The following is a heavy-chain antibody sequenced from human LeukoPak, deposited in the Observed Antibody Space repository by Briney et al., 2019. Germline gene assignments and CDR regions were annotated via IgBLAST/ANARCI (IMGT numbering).Heavy chain of an antibody. V-gene: IGHV5-51*07. Sequence: GESLKISCERSGYNFARYWIAWLHQMPGKGLEWMAIIYPATSETRYSPSFQGQVTISADKSINTAYLQWSSLQASDTAMYYWARRGGNSNDDAFNIWGLGTVVTVSS. D-gene: IGHD4-23*01. CDR3: ARRGGNSNDDAFNI. CDR1: GYNFARYW. J-gene: IGHJ3*02. CDR2: IYPATSET.